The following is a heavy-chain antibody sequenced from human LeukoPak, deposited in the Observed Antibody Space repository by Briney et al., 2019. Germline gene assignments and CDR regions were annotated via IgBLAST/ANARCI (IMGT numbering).Heavy chain of an antibody. CDR2: ISGSGDST. V-gene: IGHV3-23*01. D-gene: IGHD1-26*01. Sequence: GGSLRLSCATSGFSFSSFAMSWVRQAPGKGLEWVSSISGSGDSTYYADSVKGRFTISRDNSKNTLYLQMNSLRAEDTAVYYCARDPSPYSGSYYFDYWGQGTLVTVSS. CDR1: GFSFSSFA. CDR3: ARDPSPYSGSYYFDY. J-gene: IGHJ4*02.